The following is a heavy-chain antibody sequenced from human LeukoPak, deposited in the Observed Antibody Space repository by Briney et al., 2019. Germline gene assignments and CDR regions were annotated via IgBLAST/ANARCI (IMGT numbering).Heavy chain of an antibody. D-gene: IGHD4-17*01. CDR3: ARPTSMTTVTSAGY. J-gene: IGHJ4*02. V-gene: IGHV3-48*04. Sequence: GGSLRLSCAASGFTFSSYSMNWVRQAPGKGLEWVSYISSSSSTIYYADSVKGRFTISRDNAKNSLYLQMNSLRAEDTAVYYCARPTSMTTVTSAGYWGQGTLVTVSS. CDR2: ISSSSSTI. CDR1: GFTFSSYS.